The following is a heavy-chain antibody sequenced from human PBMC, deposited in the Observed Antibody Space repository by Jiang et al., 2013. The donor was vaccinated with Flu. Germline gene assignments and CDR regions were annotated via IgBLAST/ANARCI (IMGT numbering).Heavy chain of an antibody. CDR3: ARDSGPDPGNHPGYSSNWYFDL. V-gene: IGHV1-69*04. D-gene: IGHD6-19*01. CDR2: IIPILGIA. CDR1: GGTFSSYA. J-gene: IGHJ2*01. Sequence: SSVKVSCKASGGTFSSYAISWVRQAPGQGLEWMGRIIPILGIANYAQKFQGRVTITADKSTSTAYMELSSLRSEDTAVYYCARDSGPDPGNHPGYSSNWYFDLWGRGTLVTVSS.